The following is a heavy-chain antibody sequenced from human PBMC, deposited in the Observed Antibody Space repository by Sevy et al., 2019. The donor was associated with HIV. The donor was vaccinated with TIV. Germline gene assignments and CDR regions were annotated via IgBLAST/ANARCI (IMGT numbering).Heavy chain of an antibody. CDR2: ISGSGGST. V-gene: IGHV3-23*01. CDR1: GFTFSSYA. J-gene: IGHJ4*02. D-gene: IGHD3-22*01. Sequence: GESLKISCAASGFTFSSYAMNWVRQGPGKGLEWVSGISGSGGSTYYADSVKGRFTISKDISKNTLYLQMNSMRAEDTALYYCALGGYYYDSSGYYTLDYWGQGTRVTVSS. CDR3: ALGGYYYDSSGYYTLDY.